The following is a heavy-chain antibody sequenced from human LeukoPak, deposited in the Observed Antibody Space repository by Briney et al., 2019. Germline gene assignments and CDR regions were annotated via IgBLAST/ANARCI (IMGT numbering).Heavy chain of an antibody. CDR3: ARDRGEGSGSYLPGY. CDR1: GYTFTSYG. V-gene: IGHV1-18*01. J-gene: IGHJ4*02. CDR2: ISAYNGNT. D-gene: IGHD3-10*01. Sequence: GASVKVSCKASGYTFTSYGISWVRQAPGQGLEWMGWISAYNGNTNYAQKLQGRVTMTTDTSTSTAYMELRSLRSDDTAVYYCARDRGEGSGSYLPGYWGQGTLVTVSS.